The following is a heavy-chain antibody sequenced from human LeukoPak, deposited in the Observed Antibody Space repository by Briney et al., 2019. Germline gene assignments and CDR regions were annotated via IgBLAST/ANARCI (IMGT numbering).Heavy chain of an antibody. Sequence: ASVKVSCKVSGYTLTELSMHWVRQGPGKGLEWMGGFDPEDGETIYAQKFQGRVTMTEDTSTDTAYLELSSLRSEDTAVYYCATADKGAVAGGSGWFDPWGQGTLVTVSS. CDR2: FDPEDGET. J-gene: IGHJ5*02. CDR1: GYTLTELS. CDR3: ATADKGAVAGGSGWFDP. V-gene: IGHV1-24*01. D-gene: IGHD6-19*01.